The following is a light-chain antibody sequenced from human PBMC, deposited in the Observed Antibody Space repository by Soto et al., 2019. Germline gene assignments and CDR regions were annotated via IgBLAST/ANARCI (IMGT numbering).Light chain of an antibody. CDR1: QSVSSN. J-gene: IGKJ2*01. V-gene: IGKV3-15*01. CDR2: AAS. CDR3: QQFINWPPMYT. Sequence: EIVMTQSPATLSVSPGERATLSCWASQSVSSNLAWYQQKPGQAPRLLIYAASTRATGIPARFSGIGSGTEFTLTISSLQSEDFAVYYCQQFINWPPMYTFGQGTKLEIK.